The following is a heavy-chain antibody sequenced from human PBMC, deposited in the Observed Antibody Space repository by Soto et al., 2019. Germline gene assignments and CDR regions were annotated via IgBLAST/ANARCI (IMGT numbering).Heavy chain of an antibody. V-gene: IGHV1-8*01. CDR2: MNPNSGNT. J-gene: IGHJ6*03. CDR1: GYTFTSYD. CDR3: ARVGSSDYYYYYYMDV. D-gene: IGHD1-26*01. Sequence: EASVKVSCKASGYTFTSYDINWVRQATGQGLEWMGWMNPNSGNTGYAQKFQGRVTMTRNTSISTAYMELSSLRSEDTAVYYCARVGSSDYYYYYYMDVWGKGTTVTSP.